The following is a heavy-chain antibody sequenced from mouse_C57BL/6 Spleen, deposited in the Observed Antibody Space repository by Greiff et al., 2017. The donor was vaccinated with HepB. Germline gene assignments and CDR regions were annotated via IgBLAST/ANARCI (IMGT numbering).Heavy chain of an antibody. Sequence: QVQLQQSGAELVRPGASVTLSCKASGYTFTDYEMHWVKQTPVHGLEWIGAIDPETVGTASNQKFKGKSILTADKSSSTSYMELRSLTSEDSAFYYCTRFTTVVATSSYWYFDVWGTGTTVTVSS. CDR2: IDPETVGT. V-gene: IGHV1-15*01. D-gene: IGHD1-1*01. J-gene: IGHJ1*03. CDR3: TRFTTVVATSSYWYFDV. CDR1: GYTFTDYE.